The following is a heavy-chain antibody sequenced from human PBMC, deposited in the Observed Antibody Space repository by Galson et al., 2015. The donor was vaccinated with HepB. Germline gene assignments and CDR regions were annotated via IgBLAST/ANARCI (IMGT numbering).Heavy chain of an antibody. CDR2: IIPILGIA. CDR1: GGTFSSYA. V-gene: IGHV1-69*10. CDR3: ASRFYYYDSSGYYPIDY. Sequence: SVKVSCKASGGTFSSYAISWVRQAPGQGLEWMGGIIPILGIANYAQKFQGRVTITADKSTSTAYMELSSLRSEDTAVYYCASRFYYYDSSGYYPIDYWGQGTLVTVSS. J-gene: IGHJ4*02. D-gene: IGHD3-22*01.